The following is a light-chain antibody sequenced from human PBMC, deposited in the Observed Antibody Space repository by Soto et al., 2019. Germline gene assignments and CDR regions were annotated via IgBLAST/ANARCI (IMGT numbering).Light chain of an antibody. CDR1: SSDFGGYNY. CDR2: DVS. V-gene: IGLV2-14*01. Sequence: QSALTQPASVSGSPGQSITISCTGTSSDFGGYNYVPWYQQHPGKAPKLMIYDVSDRPSGVSNRFSGSKAGNTASLTISGLQAEDEADYFCSSYTSSSTPYVFGTGTKVTVL. J-gene: IGLJ1*01. CDR3: SSYTSSSTPYV.